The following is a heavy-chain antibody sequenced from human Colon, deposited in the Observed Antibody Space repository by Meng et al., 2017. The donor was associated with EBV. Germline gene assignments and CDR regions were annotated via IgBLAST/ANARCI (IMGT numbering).Heavy chain of an antibody. CDR3: ARVVTALWGYYFDY. CDR1: GGSISSSNW. V-gene: IGHV4-4*02. CDR2: IYHSGST. J-gene: IGHJ4*02. Sequence: QVQLQGSGPGLVKPSGCMSLTCGVSGGSISSSNWWSWVRQPPGKGLEWIGEIYHSGSTNYNPSLKSRVTISVDKSKNQFSLKLSSVTAADTAVYYCARVVTALWGYYFDYWGQGTLVTVSS. D-gene: IGHD2-21*02.